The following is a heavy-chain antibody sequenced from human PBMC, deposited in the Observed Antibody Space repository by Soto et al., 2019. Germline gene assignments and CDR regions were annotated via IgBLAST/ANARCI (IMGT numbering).Heavy chain of an antibody. J-gene: IGHJ6*02. D-gene: IGHD6-13*01. CDR1: GFTFSSYG. CDR2: ISYDGSNK. Sequence: PGGSLRLSCAASGFTFSSYGMHWVRQAPGKGLGWVAVISYDGSNKYYADSVKGRFTISRDNSKNTLYLQMNSLRAEDTAVYYCAKDIAAAAPYYYYGMDVWGQGTTVTVSS. CDR3: AKDIAAAAPYYYYGMDV. V-gene: IGHV3-30*18.